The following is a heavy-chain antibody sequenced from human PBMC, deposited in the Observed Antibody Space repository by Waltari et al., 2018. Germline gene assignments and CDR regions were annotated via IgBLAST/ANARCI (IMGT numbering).Heavy chain of an antibody. D-gene: IGHD3-10*01. CDR3: AKGESMVQWGGGYYGLDV. J-gene: IGHJ6*01. Sequence: QVQLVQSGAEVKKPGSSVKVSCKASGGSFSTYTISWVRRAPGQGLEYVGGIPPEFRRTHCARKFQGVVSINADEVTTTVYMELKTLKHEDTAIYCCAKGESMVQWGGGYYGLDVWGQGTSVAVVS. CDR1: GGSFSTYT. V-gene: IGHV1-69*13. CDR2: IPPEFRRT.